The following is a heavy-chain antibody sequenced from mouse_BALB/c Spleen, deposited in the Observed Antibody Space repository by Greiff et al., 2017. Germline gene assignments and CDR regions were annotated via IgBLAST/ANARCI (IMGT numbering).Heavy chain of an antibody. D-gene: IGHD1-2*01. Sequence: QVQLTQSGPGLVQPSQSLSITRTVSGFSLTSHGVHWGRQSPGKGLEGLGGIWSSGSTDYNAAFISRLSIIKDNSKSQVFFKMNSLQANDTAIYYSAREITTASYYAMDYWGQGTAVTVSS. CDR3: AREITTASYYAMDY. V-gene: IGHV2-2*02. CDR2: IWSSGST. CDR1: GFSLTSHG. J-gene: IGHJ4*01.